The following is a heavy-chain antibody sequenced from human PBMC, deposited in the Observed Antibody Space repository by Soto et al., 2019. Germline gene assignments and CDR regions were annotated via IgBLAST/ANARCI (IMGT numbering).Heavy chain of an antibody. CDR3: ARDTRSYDILTGYYKALNWFDP. CDR1: GGSISSYY. D-gene: IGHD3-9*01. CDR2: IYYSGST. Sequence: PSETLSLTCTVSGGSISSYYWGWIRQPPGKGLEWIGYIYYSGSTNYNPSLKSRVTISVDTSKNQFSLKLSSVTAADTAVYYCARDTRSYDILTGYYKALNWFDPWGQGTLVTVSS. J-gene: IGHJ5*02. V-gene: IGHV4-59*01.